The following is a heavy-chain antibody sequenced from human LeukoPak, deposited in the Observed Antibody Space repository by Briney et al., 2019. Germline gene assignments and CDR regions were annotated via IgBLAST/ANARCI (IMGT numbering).Heavy chain of an antibody. Sequence: SETLSLTCGVSGYSISSGYYWGWIRQPPGKGLEWIGSIYHSGSTYYNPSLKSRVTISVDTSKNQFSLKLSSVTAADTAVYYCARHLSPRDYGDYPGAFDIWGQGTMVTVS. J-gene: IGHJ3*02. V-gene: IGHV4-38-2*01. CDR3: ARHLSPRDYGDYPGAFDI. CDR2: IYHSGST. CDR1: GYSISSGYY. D-gene: IGHD4-17*01.